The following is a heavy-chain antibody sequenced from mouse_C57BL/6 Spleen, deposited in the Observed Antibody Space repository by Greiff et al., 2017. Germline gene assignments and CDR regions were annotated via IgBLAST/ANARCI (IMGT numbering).Heavy chain of an antibody. V-gene: IGHV1-69*01. D-gene: IGHD1-1*01. J-gene: IGHJ2*01. CDR3: TIPNYYYGSSPVDY. CDR1: GYTFTSYW. CDR2: IDPSDSYT. Sequence: QVQLQQPGAELVMPGASVKLSCKASGYTFTSYWLHWVKQRPGQGLEWIGEIDPSDSYTKYNQKFKGKAILTADKSSSTAYMELRSLTSEDSAVYYCTIPNYYYGSSPVDYWGQGTTLTVSS.